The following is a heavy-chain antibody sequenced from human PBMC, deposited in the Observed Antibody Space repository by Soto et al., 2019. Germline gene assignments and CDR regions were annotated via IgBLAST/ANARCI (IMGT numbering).Heavy chain of an antibody. Sequence: SETLSLTCTVSGGSISNYYCNWIRQPAGKGLEWIGRIDTSGSTNYNPSLKSRVTMSVDTSKQEFSLKLSSVTAADTALYYCARGGQGFWSGPFDYWGRGALVTVSS. J-gene: IGHJ4*02. CDR1: GGSISNYY. CDR3: ARGGQGFWSGPFDY. V-gene: IGHV4-4*07. D-gene: IGHD3-3*01. CDR2: IDTSGST.